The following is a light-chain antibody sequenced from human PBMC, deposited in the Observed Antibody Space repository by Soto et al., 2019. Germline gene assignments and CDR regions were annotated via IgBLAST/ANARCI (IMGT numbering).Light chain of an antibody. CDR3: QQCASYPLT. CDR2: DAS. J-gene: IGKJ4*01. CDR1: HSISNW. Sequence: DIPMTQSPSTLSASVGDRVTITCRASHSISNWLAWYQQKPGKAPKLLIYDASSLESGVPLWFSGSGSGTEFTLTISSLQPDDFATYYCQQCASYPLTFGGGTKVQIK. V-gene: IGKV1-5*01.